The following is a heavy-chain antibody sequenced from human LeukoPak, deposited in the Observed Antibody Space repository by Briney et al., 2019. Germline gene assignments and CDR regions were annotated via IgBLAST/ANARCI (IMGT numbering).Heavy chain of an antibody. CDR2: ISGSGGST. CDR1: GFTFSSYA. V-gene: IGHV3-23*01. CDR3: ANHDYGDYYYFDY. J-gene: IGHJ4*02. Sequence: GGSLRLSCAASGFTFSSYAMNWVRQAPGKGLEWVSAISGSGGSTYYADSVKGRFTISRDNSKNTLYLQMNSLRAEDTAVYYCANHDYGDYYYFDYWGQGTLVTVSS. D-gene: IGHD4-17*01.